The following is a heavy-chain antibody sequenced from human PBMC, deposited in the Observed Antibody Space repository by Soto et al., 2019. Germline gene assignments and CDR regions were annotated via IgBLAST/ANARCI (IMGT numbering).Heavy chain of an antibody. CDR1: GGTFSSYT. Sequence: SVKVSCKASGGTFSSYTISWVRQAPGQGLEWMGRIIPILGIANYAQKFQGRVTITADKSTSTAYMELSSLRSEDTAVYYCARNNYYDILTGYYTMDVWGQGTTVTVSS. CDR3: ARNNYYDILTGYYTMDV. CDR2: IIPILGIA. J-gene: IGHJ6*02. D-gene: IGHD3-9*01. V-gene: IGHV1-69*02.